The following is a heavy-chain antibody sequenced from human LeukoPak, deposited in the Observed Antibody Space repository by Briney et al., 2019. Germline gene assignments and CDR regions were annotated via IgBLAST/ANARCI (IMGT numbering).Heavy chain of an antibody. CDR1: GSTFSGSA. Sequence: GGSLRLSCAASGSTFSGSAMHWVRQASGKGLEWVGRIRSKANSYATAYAASVKGRFTISRDDSKNTAYLQMNSLKTEDTAVYYCTRGSIAVAGTYYYYGMDVWGQGTTVTVSS. J-gene: IGHJ6*02. CDR2: IRSKANSYAT. V-gene: IGHV3-73*01. CDR3: TRGSIAVAGTYYYYGMDV. D-gene: IGHD6-19*01.